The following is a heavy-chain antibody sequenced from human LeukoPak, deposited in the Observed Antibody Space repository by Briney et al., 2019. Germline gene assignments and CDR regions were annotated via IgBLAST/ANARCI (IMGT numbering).Heavy chain of an antibody. J-gene: IGHJ3*02. CDR1: GGTFSSYA. CDR3: AAQAVAGDAKHDAFDI. CDR2: IIPIFGTA. V-gene: IGHV1-69*01. D-gene: IGHD6-19*01. Sequence: ASVKVSCKASGGTFSSYAISWVRQAPGQGLEWMGGIIPIFGTANYAQKFQGRVTITADESTSTAYMELSSLRSEDTAVYYCAAQAVAGDAKHDAFDIWGQGTMVTVSS.